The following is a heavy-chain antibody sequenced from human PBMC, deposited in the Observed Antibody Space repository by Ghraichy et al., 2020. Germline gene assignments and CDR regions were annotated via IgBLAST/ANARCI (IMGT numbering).Heavy chain of an antibody. D-gene: IGHD2-2*01. Sequence: GGSLRLSCAASGFTFSSYSMNWVRQAPGKGLEWVSSISSSSSYIYYADSVKGRFTISRDNAKNSLYLQMNSLRAEDTAVYYCARVRDIVVVPAAILGSSKPHSNNWFDPWGQGTLVTVSS. CDR2: ISSSSSYI. J-gene: IGHJ5*02. CDR1: GFTFSSYS. CDR3: ARVRDIVVVPAAILGSSKPHSNNWFDP. V-gene: IGHV3-21*01.